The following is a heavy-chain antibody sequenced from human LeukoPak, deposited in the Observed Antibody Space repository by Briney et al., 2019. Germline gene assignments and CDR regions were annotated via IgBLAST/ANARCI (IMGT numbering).Heavy chain of an antibody. D-gene: IGHD6-13*01. Sequence: SETLSLTCTVSGGSISSSSYYWGWIRQPPGKGLEWIGRIYYSGSTYYNPSLKSRVTISVDTSKNQFSLKLSSVTAADTAVYYCARDLGVAAAGPWAFDIWGQGTMVTVSS. CDR2: IYYSGST. CDR3: ARDLGVAAAGPWAFDI. CDR1: GGSISSSSYY. V-gene: IGHV4-39*07. J-gene: IGHJ3*02.